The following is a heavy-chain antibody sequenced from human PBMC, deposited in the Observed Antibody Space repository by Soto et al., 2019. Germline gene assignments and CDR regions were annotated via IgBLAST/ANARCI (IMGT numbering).Heavy chain of an antibody. Sequence: EVQLVESGGALVQPGGSLRLSCAASRFTFSTYEMIWVRQAPGEGLGWVSYISSSGNTVYYADSVKGRFTISRDNTRNSLYLQMNSLRDEDTALYYCVRYCSSTLCNGVATRTFDYWGQGTLVTVSS. CDR3: VRYCSSTLCNGVATRTFDY. CDR1: RFTFSTYE. V-gene: IGHV3-48*03. D-gene: IGHD2-2*01. J-gene: IGHJ4*02. CDR2: ISSSGNTV.